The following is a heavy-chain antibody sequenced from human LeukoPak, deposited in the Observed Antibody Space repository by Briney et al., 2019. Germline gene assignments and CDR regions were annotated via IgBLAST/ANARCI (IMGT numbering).Heavy chain of an antibody. Sequence: GGSLRLSCAASGFTFSSYSMNWVRQAPGKGLEWVSSISSSSSYIYCADSVKGRFTISRDNAKNSLYLQMNSLRAEDTAVYYCTIYDCSGGSCYSFDYWAQGTLVTVSS. CDR3: TIYDCSGGSCYSFDY. J-gene: IGHJ4*02. CDR2: ISSSSSYI. D-gene: IGHD2-15*01. CDR1: GFTFSSYS. V-gene: IGHV3-21*01.